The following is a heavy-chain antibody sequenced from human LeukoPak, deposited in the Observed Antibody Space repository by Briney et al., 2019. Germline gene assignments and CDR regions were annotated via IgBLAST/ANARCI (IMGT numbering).Heavy chain of an antibody. J-gene: IGHJ4*02. CDR3: ARESTVGAYYFDY. CDR2: IYYSGST. V-gene: IGHV4-31*03. CDR1: GGSISSGGYY. Sequence: PSETLSLTCTVSGGSISSGGYYWSWTRQHPGKGLEWIGYIYYSGSTYYNPSLKSRVTISVDTSKNQFSLKLSSVTAADTAVYYCARESTVGAYYFDYWGQGTLVTVSS. D-gene: IGHD3-16*01.